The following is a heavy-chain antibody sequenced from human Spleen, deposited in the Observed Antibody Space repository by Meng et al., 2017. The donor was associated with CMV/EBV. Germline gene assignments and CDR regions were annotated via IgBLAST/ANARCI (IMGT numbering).Heavy chain of an antibody. CDR2: ISSRGTTI. CDR3: TRGAYNWNFWAY. D-gene: IGHD1-7*01. CDR1: GFPFNSYN. J-gene: IGHJ4*02. V-gene: IGHV3-48*04. Sequence: GESLKISCAASGFPFNSYNMNWVRQAPGKGLEWVSYISSRGTTIYYADSVKGRFTISRDNANNSLYLHMNHLRADDTAVYYCTRGAYNWNFWAYWGLGTLVTVSS.